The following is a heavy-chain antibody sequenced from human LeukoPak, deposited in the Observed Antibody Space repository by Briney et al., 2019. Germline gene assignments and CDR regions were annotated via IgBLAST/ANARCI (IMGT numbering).Heavy chain of an antibody. CDR1: GFTFTSSA. V-gene: IGHV1-58*02. J-gene: IGHJ6*02. CDR3: AADGVVVAATSSPHYYYYGMDV. Sequence: GASVKVSCKASGFTFTSSAMQWVRQARGQRLEWIGWIVVGSGNTNYAQKFQERVTITRDMSTSTAYMELSSLRPEDTAVYYCAADGVVVAATSSPHYYYYGMDVWGQGTTVTVSS. CDR2: IVVGSGNT. D-gene: IGHD2-15*01.